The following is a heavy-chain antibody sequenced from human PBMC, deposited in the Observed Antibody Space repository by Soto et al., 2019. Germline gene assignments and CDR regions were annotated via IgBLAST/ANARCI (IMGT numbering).Heavy chain of an antibody. Sequence: GGSLRLSCAASGFTFSSYWMHWVRQAPGKGLVWVSRINSDGSSTSYADSVKGRFTISRDNAKNTLYLQMNSLRVEDTAVYYCARDPDFGGFDYWGQGTLVTVSS. CDR3: ARDPDFGGFDY. CDR1: GFTFSSYW. V-gene: IGHV3-74*01. CDR2: INSDGSST. J-gene: IGHJ4*02. D-gene: IGHD2-15*01.